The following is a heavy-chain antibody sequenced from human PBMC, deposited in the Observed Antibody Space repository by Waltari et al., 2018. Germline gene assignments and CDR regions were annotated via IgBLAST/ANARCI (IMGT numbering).Heavy chain of an antibody. D-gene: IGHD1-1*01. CDR3: ARGINESFEP. CDR2: ISSGGDSA. J-gene: IGHJ5*02. V-gene: IGHV3-23*01. CDR1: GFTFSNYA. Sequence: EVQVLESGGGLAQPGGSLRLSCAASGFTFSNYAMRWVRQAPGKGLECVSGISSGGDSAACVDSVKGRCTISRDNSKSTLYLQMNSLRVEDTALYYCARGINESFEPWGQGTLVTVSS.